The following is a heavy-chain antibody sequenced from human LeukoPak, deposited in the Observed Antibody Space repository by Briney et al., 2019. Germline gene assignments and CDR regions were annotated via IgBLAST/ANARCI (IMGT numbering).Heavy chain of an antibody. D-gene: IGHD5-24*01. CDR3: ARAQRDGYNCFDY. CDR2: IIPIFGTA. Sequence: SVKVSCKASGGTFSSYAISWVRQAPGQGLEWMGGIIPIFGTANYAQKFQGRVTITADESTSTAYMELSSLRSEDTAVYYCARAQRDGYNCFDYWGQGTLVTVSS. V-gene: IGHV1-69*13. J-gene: IGHJ4*02. CDR1: GGTFSSYA.